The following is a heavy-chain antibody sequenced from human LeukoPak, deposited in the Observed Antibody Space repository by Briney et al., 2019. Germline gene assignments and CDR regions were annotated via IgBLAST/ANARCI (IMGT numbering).Heavy chain of an antibody. Sequence: ASVKVSCKASGYTFTSYYMHWVRQAPGQGLEWMGMINPTGGSTSYAQKFQGRVTMTRDASTSTVYMELSSLRSEDTAVYYCTREDGRYLKNFDYWGQGTLVTVSS. CDR2: INPTGGST. CDR1: GYTFTSYY. V-gene: IGHV1-46*01. D-gene: IGHD1-26*01. CDR3: TREDGRYLKNFDY. J-gene: IGHJ4*02.